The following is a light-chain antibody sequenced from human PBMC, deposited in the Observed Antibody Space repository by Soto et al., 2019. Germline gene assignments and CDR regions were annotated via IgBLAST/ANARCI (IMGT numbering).Light chain of an antibody. J-gene: IGKJ1*01. CDR3: RQYRNWART. Sequence: EIVLTQSPATLSVSPGDRVTRSCRDSQSVAINLAWYQQRPGKAPRLLVYGASTKATDMPGRFSGRGSGKECTLTINNLESEDFAVYYCRQYRNWARTVGRGTKVEIK. CDR1: QSVAIN. CDR2: GAS. V-gene: IGKV3-15*01.